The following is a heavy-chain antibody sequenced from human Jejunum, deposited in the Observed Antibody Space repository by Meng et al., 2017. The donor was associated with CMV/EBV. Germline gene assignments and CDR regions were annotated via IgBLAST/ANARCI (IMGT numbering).Heavy chain of an antibody. D-gene: IGHD1-26*01. J-gene: IGHJ4*02. CDR3: AKKYSGSFDY. CDR1: EFSVIRNN. CDR2: IYSGEST. Sequence: STASEFSVIRNNMTWVRQAPGKGLEWVSAIYSGESTYYADSVKGRFTISRDNSKNTLYLQMNSLRAEDTAVYYCAKKYSGSFDYWGQGTLVTVSS. V-gene: IGHV3-53*01.